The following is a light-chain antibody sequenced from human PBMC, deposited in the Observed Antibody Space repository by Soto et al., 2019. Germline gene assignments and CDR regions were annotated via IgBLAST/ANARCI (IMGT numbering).Light chain of an antibody. CDR3: QQRSNWPLT. Sequence: EIVMTQSPATLSVSPGERATLSCGASQSVSSNLAWYQQKPGQAPRLLIYDASNRATGIPARFSGSGSGTDFTLTISSLEPEDFAVYYCQQRSNWPLTFGGGTKVDIK. V-gene: IGKV3-11*01. CDR1: QSVSSN. CDR2: DAS. J-gene: IGKJ4*01.